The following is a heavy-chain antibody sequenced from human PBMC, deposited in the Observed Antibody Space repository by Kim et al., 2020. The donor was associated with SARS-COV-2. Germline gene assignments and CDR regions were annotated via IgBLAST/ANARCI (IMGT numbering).Heavy chain of an antibody. CDR2: INHSGST. V-gene: IGHV4-34*01. CDR3: ARGAGLGGSGWRIRGYYFDY. CDR1: GGSFSGYY. Sequence: SETLSLTCAVYGGSFSGYYWSWLRQPPGKGLEWIGEINHSGSTNYNPSVRGRVTISVDTSKNQFSLKLSSVTAADTAVYYCARGAGLGGSGWRIRGYYFDYWGQGTLVTVSS. D-gene: IGHD6-19*01. J-gene: IGHJ4*02.